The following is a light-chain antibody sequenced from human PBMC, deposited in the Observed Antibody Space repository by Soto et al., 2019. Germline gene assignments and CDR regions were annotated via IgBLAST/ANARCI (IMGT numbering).Light chain of an antibody. J-gene: IGLJ3*02. V-gene: IGLV7-46*01. CDR2: ETS. CDR3: LLSSSNSRRV. CDR1: TGAVTSGHY. Sequence: QAVVTQEPSLTVSPGGTVTLTCGSSTGAVTSGHYPYWFQQKPGQAPRTLIFETSNKHSWTPARFSGSLLGGKAALTLSGAQPEDEAEYYCLLSSSNSRRVFGGGTKVTVL.